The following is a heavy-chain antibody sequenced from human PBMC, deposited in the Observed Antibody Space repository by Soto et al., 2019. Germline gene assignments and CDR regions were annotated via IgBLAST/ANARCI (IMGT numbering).Heavy chain of an antibody. CDR3: AKSYSSNWYDYFDY. CDR2: ISGSDGRT. J-gene: IGHJ4*02. D-gene: IGHD6-13*01. CDR1: GFTFSTYA. Sequence: LRLSCAASGFTFSTYAMSWVRQAPGKGLEWVSGISGSDGRTYYADSVKGRFTISRDNSKNTLYLQMNSLRAEDTALYYCAKSYSSNWYDYFDYWGQGTLVTVA. V-gene: IGHV3-23*01.